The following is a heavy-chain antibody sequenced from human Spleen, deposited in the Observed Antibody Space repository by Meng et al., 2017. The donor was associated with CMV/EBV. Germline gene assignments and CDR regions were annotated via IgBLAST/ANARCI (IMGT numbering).Heavy chain of an antibody. Sequence: FRSYTISWVRQALGKGLEWMGGIITVFSATHYSQKFQGRVTITTDKSTSTSYMELTSLRSDDTAVYYCATWEGIPTRGSGGTFNWFDPWGQGTLVTVSS. V-gene: IGHV1-69*05. CDR2: IITVFSAT. D-gene: IGHD1-26*01. CDR3: ATWEGIPTRGSGGTFNWFDP. J-gene: IGHJ5*02. CDR1: FRSYT.